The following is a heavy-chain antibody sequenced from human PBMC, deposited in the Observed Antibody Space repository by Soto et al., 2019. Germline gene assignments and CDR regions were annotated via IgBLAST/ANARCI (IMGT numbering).Heavy chain of an antibody. J-gene: IGHJ3*02. V-gene: IGHV3-23*01. CDR1: GFTFNRYA. CDR2: ISGSGGST. D-gene: IGHD2-2*01. Sequence: EVQLLESGGGLVQPGGSLRLSCAASGFTFNRYAMSWVRQGPGKGLEWVSGISGSGGSTYYADSVKGRFTISRDNYENMLYLQMDSLRAEDTAVYYCAKDIVVVPAGGDAFDIWGQGTMVSVSS. CDR3: AKDIVVVPAGGDAFDI.